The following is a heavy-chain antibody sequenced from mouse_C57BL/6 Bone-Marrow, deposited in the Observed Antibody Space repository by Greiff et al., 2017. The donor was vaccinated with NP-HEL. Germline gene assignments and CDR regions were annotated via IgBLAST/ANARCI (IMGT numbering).Heavy chain of an antibody. CDR2: INPNNGGT. CDR3: ARSLIYYDYDDDY. J-gene: IGHJ2*01. D-gene: IGHD2-4*01. Sequence: EVQLQQSGPELVKPGASVKISCKASGYTFTDYYMNWVKQSHGKSLEWIGDINPNNGGTSYNQKFKGKATLTVDKSSSTAYMELRSLTSEDSAVYYCARSLIYYDYDDDYWGQGTTLTVSS. CDR1: GYTFTDYY. V-gene: IGHV1-26*01.